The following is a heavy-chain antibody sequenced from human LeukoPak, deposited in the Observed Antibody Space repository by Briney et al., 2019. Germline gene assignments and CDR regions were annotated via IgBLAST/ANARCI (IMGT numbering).Heavy chain of an antibody. J-gene: IGHJ6*03. CDR2: ISSSGSTI. CDR1: GFTFSDYY. D-gene: IGHD1-14*01. CDR3: AREVSRAYYYMDV. Sequence: GGSLRLSCAASGFTFSDYYMSWIRQAPGKGLEWVSYISSSGSTIYYADSVKGRFTISRDNAKNSLYLQMNSLRAEDTAVYYCAREVSRAYYYMDVWGKGTTVTVSS. V-gene: IGHV3-11*04.